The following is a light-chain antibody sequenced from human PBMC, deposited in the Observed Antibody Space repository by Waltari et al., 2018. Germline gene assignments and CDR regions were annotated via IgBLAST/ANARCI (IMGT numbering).Light chain of an antibody. Sequence: QTVVTQEPSFSVSPGGTVTLTCGFSSVSVSTNYYPSWYQQTPGQAPRTLIYSTNTRSSGVSDRFSGSILGNKAALTITGAQADDESDYYCVLYMGSGISQFGGGTKLTVL. CDR3: VLYMGSGISQ. CDR2: STN. V-gene: IGLV8-61*01. CDR1: SVSVSTNYY. J-gene: IGLJ2*01.